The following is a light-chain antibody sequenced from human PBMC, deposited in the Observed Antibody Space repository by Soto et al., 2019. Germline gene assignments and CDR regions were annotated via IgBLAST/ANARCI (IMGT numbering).Light chain of an antibody. CDR1: QDVGNY. V-gene: IGKV1-8*01. CDR3: QQFYNYPRT. Sequence: AIRMTQSPSSFSASTADGVSITCRATQDVGNYLAWYQQIPGKAPKLLIYAASTLQTGAPSRFSGSGSVTDFTLTISYMQSEDFGTYYCQQFYNYPRTLGQGTKVDIK. J-gene: IGKJ1*01. CDR2: AAS.